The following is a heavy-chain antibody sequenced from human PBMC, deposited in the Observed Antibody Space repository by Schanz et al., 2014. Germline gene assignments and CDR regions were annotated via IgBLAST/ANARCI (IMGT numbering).Heavy chain of an antibody. V-gene: IGHV3-23*01. Sequence: EVQLLESGGGLVQPGGSLRLSCAASGFTFSSYAMSWVRQAPGKGLEWVSALSGSGGSTYYADSVKGRFTISRDNSKNTLYLQMNSLRAEDTAVYYCAKARRKSNCSGGRCFHYSYYGMDVWGQGTTVTVSS. CDR2: LSGSGGST. CDR1: GFTFSSYA. D-gene: IGHD2-15*01. J-gene: IGHJ6*02. CDR3: AKARRKSNCSGGRCFHYSYYGMDV.